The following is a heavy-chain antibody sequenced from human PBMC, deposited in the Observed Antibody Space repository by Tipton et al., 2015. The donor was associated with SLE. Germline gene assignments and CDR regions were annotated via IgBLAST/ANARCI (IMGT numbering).Heavy chain of an antibody. CDR1: GFTFDDYG. CDR2: TNWNGGST. D-gene: IGHD2-8*02. V-gene: IGHV3-20*04. J-gene: IGHJ4*02. CDR3: ARGGSDSAMYWEE. Sequence: GSLRLSCEASGFTFDDYGLSWVRQAPGKGLEWVSGTNWNGGSTSYADSVRGRFLISRDNAKNSLYLQLNSLRGEDTALYYCARGGSDSAMYWEEWGQGTVVTVSS.